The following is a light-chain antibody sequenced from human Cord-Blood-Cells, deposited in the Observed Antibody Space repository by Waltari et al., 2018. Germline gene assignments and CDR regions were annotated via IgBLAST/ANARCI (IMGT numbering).Light chain of an antibody. V-gene: IGLV2-14*01. CDR3: SSYTSSSTL. CDR2: DVS. CDR1: SSDVGRYNY. Sequence: QSALTQPASVSGSPGQSITISCTGTSSDVGRYNYVSWYQQPPGKAPKLRIYDVSKRPSGVSNRFSGSKSGNTASLTISGLQAEDEADYYCSSYTSSSTLFGGGTKLTVL. J-gene: IGLJ3*02.